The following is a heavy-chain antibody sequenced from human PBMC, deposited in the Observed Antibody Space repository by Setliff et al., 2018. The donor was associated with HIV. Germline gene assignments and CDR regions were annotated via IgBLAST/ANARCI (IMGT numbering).Heavy chain of an antibody. CDR2: INPKSGVA. Sequence: VSVKVSCKASGYTFTDFYIHWVRQAPGQGLEWIGRINPKSGVADYLKKFQGRVTMTTDTSTNTAHMELIRPRFDDTAVYYCARAHFLVAMTRNWFDPWGQGTLVTVSS. CDR3: ARAHFLVAMTRNWFDP. CDR1: GYTFTDFY. J-gene: IGHJ5*02. D-gene: IGHD5-12*01. V-gene: IGHV1-2*06.